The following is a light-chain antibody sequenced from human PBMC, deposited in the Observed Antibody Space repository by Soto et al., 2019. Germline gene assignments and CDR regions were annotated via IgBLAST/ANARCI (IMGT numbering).Light chain of an antibody. CDR3: QKYGSSPGT. Sequence: VVTQSPATLSLSPGDRATLSCRASQSVSSNFAWYQQKTGQAPRILIYDKSTRATGIPDRLSGSGSGTDLTLTISSLEPEDFAVYYCQKYGSSPGTCGQGTKVDIK. V-gene: IGKV3-20*01. J-gene: IGKJ1*01. CDR1: QSVSSN. CDR2: DKS.